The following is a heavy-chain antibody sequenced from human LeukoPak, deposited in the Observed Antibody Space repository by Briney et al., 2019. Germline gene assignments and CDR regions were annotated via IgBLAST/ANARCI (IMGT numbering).Heavy chain of an antibody. CDR3: AREPVGAPTDGYYYYGMDV. CDR2: ISGSGGST. D-gene: IGHD1-26*01. Sequence: GGSLRLSCAASGFTFSSYAMSWVRQAPGKGLEWVSAISGSGGSTYYADSVKGRFTISRDNSKNTLYLQMNSLRAEDTAVYYCAREPVGAPTDGYYYYGMDVWGQGTTVTVSS. CDR1: GFTFSSYA. J-gene: IGHJ6*02. V-gene: IGHV3-23*01.